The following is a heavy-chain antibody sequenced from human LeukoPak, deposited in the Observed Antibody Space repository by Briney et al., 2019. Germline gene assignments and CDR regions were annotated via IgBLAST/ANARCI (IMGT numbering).Heavy chain of an antibody. CDR2: ISGSGGST. CDR1: GFTFSSYG. Sequence: GGTLRLSCAASGFTFSSYGMSWVRQAPGKGLEWVSAISGSGGSTYYADSVKGRFTISRDNSKNTLYLQMNSLRAEDTAVYYCASRSGRRYFDYWGQGTLVTVSS. CDR3: ASRSGRRYFDY. D-gene: IGHD6-19*01. V-gene: IGHV3-23*01. J-gene: IGHJ4*02.